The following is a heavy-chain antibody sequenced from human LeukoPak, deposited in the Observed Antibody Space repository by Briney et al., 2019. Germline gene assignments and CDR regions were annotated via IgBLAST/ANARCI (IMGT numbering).Heavy chain of an antibody. Sequence: SETLSLTCAVYGGSFSGYYWSWIRQPPGKGLEWIGEINHSGSTNYNPSLKSRVTISVDTSKNQFSLKLSSVTAADTAVYYCARVAAAGILNYYYYMDVWGKGTTVTVSS. CDR1: GGSFSGYY. CDR2: INHSGST. D-gene: IGHD6-13*01. CDR3: ARVAAAGILNYYYYMDV. V-gene: IGHV4-34*01. J-gene: IGHJ6*03.